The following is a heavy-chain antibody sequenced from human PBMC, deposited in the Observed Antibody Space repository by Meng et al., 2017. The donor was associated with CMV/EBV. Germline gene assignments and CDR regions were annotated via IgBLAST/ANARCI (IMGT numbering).Heavy chain of an antibody. CDR1: GDTFSKYV. V-gene: IGHV1-69*10. J-gene: IGHJ6*02. Sequence: PVKVSCKASGDTFSKYVTSWVRQAPGQGLEWMGGIIPMRATTNYAQRFQGRVTITADKSTATVYMELSSLRSEDTAVYYCVGSEEFYHFRSGWEWYYHYGMDVWGPGTTVTVSS. CDR2: IIPMRATT. CDR3: VGSEEFYHFRSGWEWYYHYGMDV. D-gene: IGHD3-3*01.